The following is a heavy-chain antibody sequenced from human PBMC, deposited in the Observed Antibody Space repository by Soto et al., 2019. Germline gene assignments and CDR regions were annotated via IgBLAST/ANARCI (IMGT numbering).Heavy chain of an antibody. CDR2: ISPSTSHI. J-gene: IGHJ6*02. CDR1: GFTFSSCT. D-gene: IGHD2-15*01. V-gene: IGHV3-21*01. CDR3: SVCSGGACHQNYGMDV. Sequence: EVHRVESGGGLVKPGGSLRLSCAVSGFTFSSCTMNWVRQAPGKGLEWVSSISPSTSHIYYADSVKGRLTISRDNAKNSLVLQLTSLRAEDTAVYYCSVCSGGACHQNYGMDVWGQGTTVTVSS.